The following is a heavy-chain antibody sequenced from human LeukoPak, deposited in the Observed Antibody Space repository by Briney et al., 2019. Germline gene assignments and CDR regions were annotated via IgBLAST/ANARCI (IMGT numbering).Heavy chain of an antibody. CDR3: AKGPYSGSS. CDR1: GFTFSSYA. J-gene: IGHJ5*02. CDR2: ISGSGST. D-gene: IGHD1-26*01. Sequence: PGGSLRLSCAASGFTFSSYAMSWVRQAPGKGLEWVSAISGSGSTHYADSVQGGCTISRDNSKNTLYLQMKRLRAEDAAVYYGAKGPYSGSSWGQGTLVTVSS. V-gene: IGHV3-23*01.